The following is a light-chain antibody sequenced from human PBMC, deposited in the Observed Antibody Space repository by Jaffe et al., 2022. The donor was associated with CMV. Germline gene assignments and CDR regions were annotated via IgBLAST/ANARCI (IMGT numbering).Light chain of an antibody. J-gene: IGKJ2*02. CDR1: QSVSSSY. CDR3: QQYGSPQWT. V-gene: IGKV3-20*01. Sequence: EIVLTQSPGTLSLSPGERATLSCRASQSVSSSYLAWYQQKPGQAPRLLIYGASSRATGIPDRFSGSGSGTDFTLTISRLEPEDFAVYYCQQYGSPQWTFGQGTKLEIK. CDR2: GAS.